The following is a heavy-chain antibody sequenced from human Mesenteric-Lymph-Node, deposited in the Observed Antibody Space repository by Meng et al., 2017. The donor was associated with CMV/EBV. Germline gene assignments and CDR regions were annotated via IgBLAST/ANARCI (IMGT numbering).Heavy chain of an antibody. J-gene: IGHJ4*02. V-gene: IGHV3-48*04. D-gene: IGHD3-3*01. CDR3: ARDGVEWNLPIDY. CDR2: ISSSSSTI. CDR1: GFTFSSYS. Sequence: ETLSLTCAASGFTFSSYSMNWVRQAPGKGLEWVSYISSSSSTIYYADSVKGRFTISRDNAKNSLYLQMNSLRAEDTAVYYCARDGVEWNLPIDYWGQGTLVTVSS.